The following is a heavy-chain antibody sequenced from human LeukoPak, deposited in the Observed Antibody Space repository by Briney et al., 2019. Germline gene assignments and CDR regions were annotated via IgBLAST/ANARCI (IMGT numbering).Heavy chain of an antibody. CDR1: GYTFTSYY. V-gene: IGHV1-46*01. D-gene: IGHD5-18*01. CDR2: INPSGGST. J-gene: IGHJ5*02. Sequence: ASVKVSCKASGYTFTSYYTHWVRQAPGQGLEWMGIINPSGGSTSYAQKFQGRVTMTRDTSTSTVYMELSSLRSEDTAVYYCARDPNPYSYGFVTRYWFDPWGQGTLVTVSS. CDR3: ARDPNPYSYGFVTRYWFDP.